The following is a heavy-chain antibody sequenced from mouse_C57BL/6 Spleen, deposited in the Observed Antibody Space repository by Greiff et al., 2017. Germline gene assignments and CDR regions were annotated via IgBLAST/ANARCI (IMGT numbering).Heavy chain of an antibody. CDR3: ARGYYGRVYFDY. V-gene: IGHV1-52*01. CDR2: IDPSDSET. CDR1: GYTFTSYW. D-gene: IGHD1-1*01. J-gene: IGHJ2*01. Sequence: QVQLQQPGAELVRPGSSVTLSCKASGYTFTSYWMHWVKQRPIQGLEWIGNIDPSDSETHYNQKFKDKATLTVDKSSSTAYMQLSSLTSEDSAVEYCARGYYGRVYFDYWGQGTTLTVSS.